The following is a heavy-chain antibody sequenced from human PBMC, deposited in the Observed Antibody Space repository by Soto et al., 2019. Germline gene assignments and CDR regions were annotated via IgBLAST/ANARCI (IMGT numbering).Heavy chain of an antibody. CDR1: GFTFSSYA. CDR2: ISGSGGST. CDR3: AKREITMVRGAGDYYYYMDV. Sequence: PGGSLRLSCAASGFTFSSYAMSWVRQAPGKGLEWVSAISGSGGSTYYADSVKGRFTISRDNSKNKLYLQKNSLRAEDTAVYYCAKREITMVRGAGDYYYYMDVWGKGTTVTVSS. J-gene: IGHJ6*03. D-gene: IGHD3-10*01. V-gene: IGHV3-23*01.